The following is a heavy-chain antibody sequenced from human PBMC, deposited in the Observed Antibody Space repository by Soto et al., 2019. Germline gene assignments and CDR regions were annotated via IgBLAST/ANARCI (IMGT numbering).Heavy chain of an antibody. D-gene: IGHD2-2*01. J-gene: IGHJ6*02. CDR1: GYTFTSYG. CDR2: ISAYNGNT. Sequence: QVQLVQSGAEVKKPGASVKVSCKASGYTFTSYGISWVRQAPGQGLEWMGWISAYNGNTNYAQKLQGRVTMTTDTHTSTAYMELRRLRSDDTAVYYCARGGVADIVLVPAALDVWGQGTTVTVSS. V-gene: IGHV1-18*01. CDR3: ARGGVADIVLVPAALDV.